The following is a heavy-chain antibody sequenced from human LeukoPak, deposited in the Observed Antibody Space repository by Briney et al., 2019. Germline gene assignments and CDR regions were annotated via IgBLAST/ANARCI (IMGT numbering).Heavy chain of an antibody. Sequence: SETLSLTCTVSGGSISSGGYYWSWIRQHPGKGLEWIGYVYYSGSTYYNPSLKSRVTISVDTSKNQFSLKLSSVTAADTAVYYCARLYGSGSYYNDFDYWGQGTLVTVSS. CDR1: GGSISSGGYY. D-gene: IGHD3-10*01. V-gene: IGHV4-31*03. CDR2: VYYSGST. J-gene: IGHJ4*02. CDR3: ARLYGSGSYYNDFDY.